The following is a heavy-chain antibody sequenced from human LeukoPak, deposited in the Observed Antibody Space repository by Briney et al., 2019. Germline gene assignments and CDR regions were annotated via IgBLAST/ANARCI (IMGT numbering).Heavy chain of an antibody. J-gene: IGHJ3*02. V-gene: IGHV1-18*01. Sequence: ASVKVSCKASGYTFTSYGISWVRQAPGQGLEWMGWISAYNGNKNYAQKLQGRVTMTTDTSTSTAYMELRSLRSDDTAVYYCARDLRDIVVVPAAVSDAFDIWGQGTMVTVSS. CDR3: ARDLRDIVVVPAAVSDAFDI. CDR1: GYTFTSYG. D-gene: IGHD2-2*01. CDR2: ISAYNGNK.